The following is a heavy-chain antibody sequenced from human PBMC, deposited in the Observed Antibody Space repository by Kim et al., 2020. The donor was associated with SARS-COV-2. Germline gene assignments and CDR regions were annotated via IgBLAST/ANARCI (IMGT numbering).Heavy chain of an antibody. Sequence: ASVKVSCKASGYTFTSYAMNWVRQAPGQGLEWMGWINTNTGNPTYAQGFTGRFVFSLDTSVSTAYLQISSLKAEDTAVYYCARDLGDIVVVQYYYYGMDVWGQGTTVTVSS. CDR2: INTNTGNP. D-gene: IGHD2-2*01. V-gene: IGHV7-4-1*02. CDR1: GYTFTSYA. J-gene: IGHJ6*02. CDR3: ARDLGDIVVVQYYYYGMDV.